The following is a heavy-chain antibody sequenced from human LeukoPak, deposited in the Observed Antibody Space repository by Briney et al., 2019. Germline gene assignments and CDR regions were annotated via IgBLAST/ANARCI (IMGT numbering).Heavy chain of an antibody. J-gene: IGHJ4*02. CDR3: SGSFGELTFFDY. CDR2: IRSKAYGGTT. D-gene: IGHD3-10*01. CDR1: GFTFGDYG. Sequence: GGSLRLSCTASGFTFGDYGMSWVRQAPGKGLEWVGFIRSKAYGGTTEYAASVKGRFTISRDDSKSIAYLQMNSLKTEDTAVYYCSGSFGELTFFDYWGQGTLVTVPS. V-gene: IGHV3-49*04.